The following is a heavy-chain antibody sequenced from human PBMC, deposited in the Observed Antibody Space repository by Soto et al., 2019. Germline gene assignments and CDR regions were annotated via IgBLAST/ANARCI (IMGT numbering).Heavy chain of an antibody. CDR1: GFTFSNYA. J-gene: IGHJ4*02. V-gene: IGHV3-23*01. CDR2: ISVSGGIT. CDR3: TKDKSRGITVTADC. D-gene: IGHD4-17*01. Sequence: EVQLLESGGGLVRPGGSLSLSCAASGFTFSNYAMSWVRQAPGKGLEWVSAISVSGGITYYADSVKGRFTISRDNAQNPLYLQMNSLRAEDTSIYYCTKDKSRGITVTADCWGQGTLVTVSS.